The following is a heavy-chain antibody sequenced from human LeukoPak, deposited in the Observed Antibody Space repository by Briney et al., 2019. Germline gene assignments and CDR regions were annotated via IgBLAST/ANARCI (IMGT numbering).Heavy chain of an antibody. J-gene: IGHJ4*02. CDR1: GFTFSSYW. CDR3: ARHMVRGVIIPLYYFDY. Sequence: PGGSLRLSCAASGFTFSSYWMSWVRQAPGKGLEWVANIKQDGSEKYYVDSVKGRFTISRDNAKNSLYLQMNSLRAEDTAVYYCARHMVRGVIIPLYYFDYWGQGTLVTVSS. D-gene: IGHD3-10*01. V-gene: IGHV3-7*01. CDR2: IKQDGSEK.